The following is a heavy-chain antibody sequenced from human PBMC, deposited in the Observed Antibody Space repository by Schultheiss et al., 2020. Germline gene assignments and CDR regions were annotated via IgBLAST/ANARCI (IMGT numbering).Heavy chain of an antibody. Sequence: GGSLRLSCAASGFTFSSYAMHWVRQAPGKGLVWVSRINSDGSSTNYADSVKGRFTISRDNAKNSLYLQMNSLRAEDTAVYYCAKGRGYFDWLLPFDYWGQGTLVTVSS. CDR1: GFTFSSYA. CDR3: AKGRGYFDWLLPFDY. D-gene: IGHD3-9*01. CDR2: INSDGSST. V-gene: IGHV3-74*01. J-gene: IGHJ4*02.